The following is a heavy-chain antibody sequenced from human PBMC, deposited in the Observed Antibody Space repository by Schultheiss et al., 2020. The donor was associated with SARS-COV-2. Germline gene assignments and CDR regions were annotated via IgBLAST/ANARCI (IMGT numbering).Heavy chain of an antibody. D-gene: IGHD3-16*01. J-gene: IGHJ4*02. CDR3: ARDWGGHSPSDY. CDR1: GFTFDDYA. Sequence: GGSLRLSCAASGFTFDDYAMHWVRQAPGKGLEWVSGISWNSGSIGYADSVKGRFTISRDNAKNSLYLQMNSLRAEDTAVYYCARDWGGHSPSDYWGQGTLVTVSS. V-gene: IGHV3-9*01. CDR2: ISWNSGSI.